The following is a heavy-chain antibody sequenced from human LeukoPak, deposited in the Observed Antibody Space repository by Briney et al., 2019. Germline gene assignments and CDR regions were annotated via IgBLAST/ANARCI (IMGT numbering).Heavy chain of an antibody. CDR3: ARDRRELEQSPYDAFDI. D-gene: IGHD1/OR15-1a*01. Sequence: ASVKVSCKASGYTFTSYYMHWVRQAPGQGLEWMGIINPSGGSTSYAQKFQGRVTMTRDMSTSTVYMELSSLRSEDTAVYYCARDRRELEQSPYDAFDIWGQGTLVTVSS. J-gene: IGHJ3*02. CDR1: GYTFTSYY. V-gene: IGHV1-46*01. CDR2: INPSGGST.